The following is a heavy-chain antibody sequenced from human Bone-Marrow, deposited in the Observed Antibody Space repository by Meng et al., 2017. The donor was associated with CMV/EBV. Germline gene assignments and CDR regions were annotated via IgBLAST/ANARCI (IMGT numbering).Heavy chain of an antibody. CDR3: ARLEYDIQID. J-gene: IGHJ4*02. CDR2: ISYDGGNK. V-gene: IGHV3-30*03. Sequence: GGSLRLSCAASGFTFSSYSMNWVRQAPGKGLEWVALISYDGGNKYFADSVKGRFTISRDNSNNTLYLQMNSLRAEDTAVYYCARLEYDIQIDWGQGTLVTVSS. D-gene: IGHD1-1*01. CDR1: GFTFSSYS.